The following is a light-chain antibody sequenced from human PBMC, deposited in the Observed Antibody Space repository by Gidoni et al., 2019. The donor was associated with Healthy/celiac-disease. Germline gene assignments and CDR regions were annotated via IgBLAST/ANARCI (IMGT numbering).Light chain of an antibody. CDR2: GAA. J-gene: IGKJ1*01. Sequence: EIVLTQSPGTLSLSPGERATLSCRASQSVSSSYLAWYQQKPGQAPRLLIYGAASRATGIPDRFRGSGAGTDVTLTSSRLEPEDFAVYYWQQYGSAPRTFGQGTKVEIK. V-gene: IGKV3-20*01. CDR1: QSVSSSY. CDR3: QQYGSAPRT.